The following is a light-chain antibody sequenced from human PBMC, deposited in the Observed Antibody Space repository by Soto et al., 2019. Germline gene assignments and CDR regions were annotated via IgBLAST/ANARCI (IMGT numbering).Light chain of an antibody. V-gene: IGKV1-5*01. CDR2: DAS. CDR3: QHYNDYPWA. CDR1: QSISVY. J-gene: IGKJ1*01. Sequence: DIQMTQSPSSLVASVGDRVTISCRSSQSISVYLNWYQQKPGKAPQLLIYDASSLESGVPSRFSGSGSGTEFTLTISSLQPDDFATYYCQHYNDYPWAFGQGTKVEIK.